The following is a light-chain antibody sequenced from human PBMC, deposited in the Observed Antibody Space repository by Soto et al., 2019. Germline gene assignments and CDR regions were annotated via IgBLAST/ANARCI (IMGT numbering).Light chain of an antibody. CDR2: GAS. CDR1: ESISRDY. Sequence: EIVLTQSPGPLSLSPGQRATLSCRASESISRDYLAWYQQRLGQAPRLLIYGASSGATGIPDRFSGSGSGTDFTLTISRLEPEDFAIYYCQQYGGVPYTFGQGTKLAIK. J-gene: IGKJ2*01. V-gene: IGKV3-20*01. CDR3: QQYGGVPYT.